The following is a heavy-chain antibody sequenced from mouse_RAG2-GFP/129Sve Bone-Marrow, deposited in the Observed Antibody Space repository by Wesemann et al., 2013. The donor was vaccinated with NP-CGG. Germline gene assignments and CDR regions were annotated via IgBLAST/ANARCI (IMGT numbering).Heavy chain of an antibody. D-gene: IGHD1-2*01. V-gene: IGHV14-3*02. CDR3: ASYYGRFAY. CDR1: GFHIKDTY. J-gene: IGHJ3*01. Sequence: EVQLQQSGAELVKPGASVKLSCTASGFHIKDTYMHWVKQRPEQGLEWIGRIDPANGNTKYDPKFQGKATITADTSSNTAYLQLSSLTSEDTAVYYCASYYGRFAYWGQGTLVTVSA. CDR2: IDPANGNT.